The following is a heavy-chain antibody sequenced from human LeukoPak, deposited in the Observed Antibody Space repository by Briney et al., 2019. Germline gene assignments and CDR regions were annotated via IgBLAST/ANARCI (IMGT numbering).Heavy chain of an antibody. J-gene: IGHJ6*04. Sequence: GGSLRLSCAASGFTFSSYAMSWVRQAPGKGLEWVSAISGSGGSTYYADSVKGRFTISRDNSKNTLYLQMNSLRAEDTAVYYCARGAVAGNGYYYYGMDVWGKGTTVTVSS. V-gene: IGHV3-23*01. CDR3: ARGAVAGNGYYYYGMDV. CDR2: ISGSGGST. CDR1: GFTFSSYA. D-gene: IGHD6-19*01.